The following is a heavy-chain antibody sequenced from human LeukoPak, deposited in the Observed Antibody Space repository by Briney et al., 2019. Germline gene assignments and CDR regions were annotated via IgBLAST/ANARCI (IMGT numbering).Heavy chain of an antibody. Sequence: ASVKVSCKASGYTFTSYGISWVRQAPGQGLEWMGWISAYNGNTNYAQKLQGRVTMTTDTSTSTAYMELRSLRSDDTAVYYCARDRAAYYGDSPNWFDPWGQGTLVTVSS. D-gene: IGHD4-17*01. V-gene: IGHV1-18*01. CDR1: GYTFTSYG. CDR2: ISAYNGNT. J-gene: IGHJ5*02. CDR3: ARDRAAYYGDSPNWFDP.